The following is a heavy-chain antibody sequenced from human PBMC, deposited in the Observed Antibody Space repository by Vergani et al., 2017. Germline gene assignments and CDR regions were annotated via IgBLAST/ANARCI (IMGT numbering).Heavy chain of an antibody. CDR1: GFTFTSSA. Sequence: QMQLVQSGPEVKKPGTSVKVSCKASGFTFTSSAMQWVRQARGQRLEWIGWIVVGSGNTNYAQKFQERVTITRDMSTSTAYMELSSLRSEDTAVYYCAAEPGGLPYYYYGMDVWGQGTTVTVSS. J-gene: IGHJ6*02. CDR3: AAEPGGLPYYYYGMDV. D-gene: IGHD2-21*02. CDR2: IVVGSGNT. V-gene: IGHV1-58*02.